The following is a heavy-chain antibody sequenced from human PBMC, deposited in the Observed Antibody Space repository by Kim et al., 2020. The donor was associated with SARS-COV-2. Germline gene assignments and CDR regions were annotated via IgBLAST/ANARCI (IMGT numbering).Heavy chain of an antibody. D-gene: IGHD3-10*01. V-gene: IGHV4-31*03. Sequence: SETLSLTCTVSGGSISSGGYYWSWIRQHPGKGLEWIGYIYYSGSTYYNPSLKSRVTISVDTSKNQFSLKLSSVTAADTAVYYCAKGLLWFGELFYGMDVWGQGTTVTVSS. CDR1: GGSISSGGYY. J-gene: IGHJ6*02. CDR3: AKGLLWFGELFYGMDV. CDR2: IYYSGST.